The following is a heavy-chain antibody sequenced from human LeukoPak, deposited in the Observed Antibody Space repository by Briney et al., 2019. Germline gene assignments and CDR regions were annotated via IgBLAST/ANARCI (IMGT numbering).Heavy chain of an antibody. CDR1: GFTFSDYY. CDR3: ASNSMGGSSGYRPLYYYYYMDV. J-gene: IGHJ6*03. Sequence: GGCLRLSCAASGFTFSDYYISWISQAAGKGLEWVSYISSSGSTIYYADSVKGRFTISRDNAKNSLYLQMNSLRAEDTAVYYCASNSMGGSSGYRPLYYYYYMDVWGKGTTVTISS. D-gene: IGHD3-22*01. CDR2: ISSSGSTI. V-gene: IGHV3-11*01.